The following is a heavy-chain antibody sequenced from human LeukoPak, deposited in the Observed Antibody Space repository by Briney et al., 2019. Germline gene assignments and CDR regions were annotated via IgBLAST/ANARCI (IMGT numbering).Heavy chain of an antibody. CDR2: ISGSGGST. Sequence: GGSLRLSCAASGFTFSSYAMGWVRQAPGKGLEWVSAISGSGGSTYYADSVKGRFTISRDNSKNTLYLQMNSLRAEDTAVYYCAKLPYSSSWTYYFDYWGQGTLVTVSS. J-gene: IGHJ4*02. CDR1: GFTFSSYA. D-gene: IGHD6-13*01. CDR3: AKLPYSSSWTYYFDY. V-gene: IGHV3-23*01.